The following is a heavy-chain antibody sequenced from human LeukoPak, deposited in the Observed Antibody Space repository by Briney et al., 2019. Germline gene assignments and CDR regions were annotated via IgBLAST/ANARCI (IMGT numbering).Heavy chain of an antibody. J-gene: IGHJ4*02. CDR2: ISGDDSA. V-gene: IGHV3-53*01. CDR3: ASRPRGGAAFDY. CDR1: GFTVSNNY. Sequence: GGSLRLSCAASGFTVSNNYMSWVRQAPGKGLECVAVISGDDSAYYADSVKGRFTISRDNSKNTLYLQMNSLRAEDTAVYYCASRPRGGAAFDYWGQGTLVTVSS. D-gene: IGHD3-16*01.